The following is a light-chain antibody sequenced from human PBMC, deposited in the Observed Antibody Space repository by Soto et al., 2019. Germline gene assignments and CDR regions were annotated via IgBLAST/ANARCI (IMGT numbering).Light chain of an antibody. CDR2: DAS. J-gene: IGKJ4*01. V-gene: IGKV3-11*01. CDR1: QSVSSY. Sequence: EIVLTQSPATLSLSPGERATLSCRARQSVSSYLAWYQQKPGQAPRLLIYDASSRATGIPARFSGSGSGTDFTLTISSLEPEDFAVYYCQQRSLLTFGGGTKVEIK. CDR3: QQRSLLT.